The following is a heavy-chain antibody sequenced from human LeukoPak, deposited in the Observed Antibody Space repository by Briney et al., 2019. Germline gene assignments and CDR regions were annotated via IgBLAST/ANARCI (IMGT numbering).Heavy chain of an antibody. CDR2: IYSGGST. D-gene: IGHD7-27*01. J-gene: IGHJ4*02. Sequence: PGGSLRLSCAASGFTVSSNYMSWVRQAPGKGLEWVSVIYSGGSTYYADSVKGRFTISRDNSKNTLYLQMNSLRAEDTAVYYCARVRKPSWDFDYWGQGTLVTASS. CDR3: ARVRKPSWDFDY. V-gene: IGHV3-66*01. CDR1: GFTVSSNY.